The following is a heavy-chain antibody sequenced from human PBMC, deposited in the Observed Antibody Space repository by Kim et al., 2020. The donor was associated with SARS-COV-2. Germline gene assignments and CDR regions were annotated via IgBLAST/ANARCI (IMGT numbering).Heavy chain of an antibody. J-gene: IGHJ4*02. V-gene: IGHV4-34*01. D-gene: IGHD3-16*01. Sequence: SETLSLTCAVYGGFFMGYYWSWIRQPPGKGLEWIGEINHSGSTNYNPSLKSRVTISVDTSNNQFSLKLSTVTAADTAVYYCARSTFLKTYFHYWGQGIRV. CDR2: INHSGST. CDR1: GGFFMGYY. CDR3: ARSTFLKTYFHY.